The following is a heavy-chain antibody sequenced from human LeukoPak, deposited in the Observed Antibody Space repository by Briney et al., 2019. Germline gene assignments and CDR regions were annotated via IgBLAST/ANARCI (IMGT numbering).Heavy chain of an antibody. CDR1: GGSIFSYY. Sequence: SETLSLTCTVSGGSIFSYYWSWIRQPPGKGLEWMGYIYYSGSTNYNPSLKSRVTISVDTSKNQFSLKLSSVTAVDTAVYYCARGSYYYGSGSYYRYFDYWGQGTLVTVSS. J-gene: IGHJ4*02. V-gene: IGHV4-59*12. CDR3: ARGSYYYGSGSYYRYFDY. CDR2: IYYSGST. D-gene: IGHD3-10*01.